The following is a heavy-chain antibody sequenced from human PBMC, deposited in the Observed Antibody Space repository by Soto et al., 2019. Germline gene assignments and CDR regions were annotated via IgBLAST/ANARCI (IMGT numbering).Heavy chain of an antibody. V-gene: IGHV3-30-3*01. Sequence: QVQLVESWGGVVQPGRSLRLSCAAAGFTVSSYAMHWVRQAPGKGLEWVAVISYDGSNKYYADSVKGRFTISRDNSKNTLYLQMNSLRAEDTAVYYCARVPSSSGRAHFDYWGQGTLVTVSS. J-gene: IGHJ4*02. CDR2: ISYDGSNK. CDR1: GFTVSSYA. CDR3: ARVPSSSGRAHFDY. D-gene: IGHD2-15*01.